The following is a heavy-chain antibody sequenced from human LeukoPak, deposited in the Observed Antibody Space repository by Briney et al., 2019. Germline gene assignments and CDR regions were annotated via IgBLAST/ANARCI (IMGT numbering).Heavy chain of an antibody. D-gene: IGHD2-21*02. CDR2: IYYSGST. CDR1: GGSFSSSSYF. V-gene: IGHV4-39*07. J-gene: IGHJ6*02. CDR3: ARAGTAKYYYYGMDV. Sequence: PSETLSLTCTVPGGSFSSSSYFWGWVRQPPGKGLEWIGNIYYSGSTNYNPSLKSRVTISVDTSKNQFSLKMSSATAADTAVYYCARAGTAKYYYYGMDVWGQGTTVTVSS.